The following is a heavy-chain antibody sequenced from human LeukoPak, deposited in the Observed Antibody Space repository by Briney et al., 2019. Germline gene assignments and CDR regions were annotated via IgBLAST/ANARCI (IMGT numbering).Heavy chain of an antibody. CDR1: GGSISSYY. CDR2: IYYSGST. CDR3: ARERLGYYDRSGLDY. J-gene: IGHJ4*02. D-gene: IGHD3-22*01. V-gene: IGHV4-59*01. Sequence: PETLSLTCTVSGGSISSYYWNWIRQPPGKGLDWIGYIYYSGSTNYNPSLKSRVTTSVDTSKNQFSLKLSSVTAADTAVYYCARERLGYYDRSGLDYWGQGTLVTVSS.